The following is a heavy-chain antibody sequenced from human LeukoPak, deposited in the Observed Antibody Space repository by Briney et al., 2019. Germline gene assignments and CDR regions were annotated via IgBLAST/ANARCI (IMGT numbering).Heavy chain of an antibody. Sequence: PSETLSLTCAVYGGSFSGYYWSWIRQPPGKGLEWIGGINHSGSTNYNPSLKSRVTISVDTSKNQFSLKLSSVTAADTAVYYCARVLFTMVRGVFYYYGMDVWGQGTTVTVSS. V-gene: IGHV4-34*01. CDR3: ARVLFTMVRGVFYYYGMDV. CDR1: GGSFSGYY. CDR2: INHSGST. J-gene: IGHJ6*02. D-gene: IGHD3-10*01.